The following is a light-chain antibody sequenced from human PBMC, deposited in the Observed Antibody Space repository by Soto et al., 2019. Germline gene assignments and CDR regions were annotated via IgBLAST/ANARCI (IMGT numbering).Light chain of an antibody. CDR3: QQSHSTPLS. J-gene: IGKJ4*01. V-gene: IGKV1-39*01. CDR2: AAS. Sequence: DIQMTQSPSSLSASVGDRVTITCRASQSISTYLNWYQQKPGKAPKVLIYAASNLQSGVPSRFSGSGSGTDFTLTISSLQPEDFATYFCQQSHSTPLSFGGGTKVEVE. CDR1: QSISTY.